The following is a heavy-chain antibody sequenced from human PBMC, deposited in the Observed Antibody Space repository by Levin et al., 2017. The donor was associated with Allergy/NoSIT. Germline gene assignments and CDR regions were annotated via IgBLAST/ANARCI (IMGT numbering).Heavy chain of an antibody. Sequence: SQTLSLTCTVSGGSISSSSYYWGWIRQPPGKGLEWIGSIYYSGSTYYNPSLKSRVTISVDTSKNQFSLKLSSVTAADTAVYYCARHSYYYGSGSYSQTFDYWGQGTLVTVSS. CDR2: IYYSGST. D-gene: IGHD3-10*01. V-gene: IGHV4-39*01. CDR1: GGSISSSSYY. J-gene: IGHJ4*02. CDR3: ARHSYYYGSGSYSQTFDY.